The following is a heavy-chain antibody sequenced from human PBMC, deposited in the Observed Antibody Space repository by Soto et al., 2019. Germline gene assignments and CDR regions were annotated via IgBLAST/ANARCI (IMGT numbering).Heavy chain of an antibody. CDR2: IGTAGDT. Sequence: GGSLRLSCAASGFTFSNYDMHWVRQVTGKGLEWVSTIGTAGDTYYPGSVKGRFTISRENAKNSLYLQMNSLRAEDTAVYYCGRDKSGSYYKDYWGQGTLVTVSS. CDR3: GRDKSGSYYKDY. J-gene: IGHJ4*02. CDR1: GFTFSNYD. D-gene: IGHD1-26*01. V-gene: IGHV3-13*01.